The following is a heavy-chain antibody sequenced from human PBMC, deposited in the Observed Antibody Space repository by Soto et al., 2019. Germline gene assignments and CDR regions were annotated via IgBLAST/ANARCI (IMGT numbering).Heavy chain of an antibody. CDR3: AKDGAHYYYYYYMDV. D-gene: IGHD3-16*01. V-gene: IGHV3-30*18. CDR1: GFTFSSYG. J-gene: IGHJ6*03. CDR2: ISYDGSNK. Sequence: GGSLRLSCAASGFTFSSYGMHWVRQAPGKGLEWVAVISYDGSNKYYADSVKGRFTISRDNSKNTLYLQMNSLRAEDTAVYYCAKDGAHYYYYYYMDVWGKGTTVTVSS.